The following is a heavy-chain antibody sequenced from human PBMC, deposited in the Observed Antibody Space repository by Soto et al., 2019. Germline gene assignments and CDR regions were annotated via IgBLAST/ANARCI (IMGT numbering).Heavy chain of an antibody. V-gene: IGHV1-69*13. CDR2: IIPIFGTA. D-gene: IGHD5-12*01. CDR3: ARERRWLQLAHLDY. Sequence: SVEVSCKASGGTFSSYAISWVRQAPGQGLEWMGGIIPIFGTANYAQKFQGRVTITADESTSTAYMELSSLRSEDTAVYYCARERRWLQLAHLDYWGQGTLVTVSS. J-gene: IGHJ4*02. CDR1: GGTFSSYA.